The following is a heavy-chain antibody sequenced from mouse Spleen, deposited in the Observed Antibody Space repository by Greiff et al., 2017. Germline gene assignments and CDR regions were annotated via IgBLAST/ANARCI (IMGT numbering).Heavy chain of an antibody. CDR3: ARHLYYGSSYGY. V-gene: IGHV5-9*04. CDR2: ISSGGGNN. Sequence: EVKLMESGGGLVKLGGSLKLSCAASGFTFSSYAMSWVRQTPEKRLEWVATISSGGGNNYYPDSVKGRFTISRDNAKNTLYLQMSSLKSEDTAMYYCARHLYYGSSYGYWGQGTTLTVSS. D-gene: IGHD1-1*01. CDR1: GFTFSSYA. J-gene: IGHJ2*01.